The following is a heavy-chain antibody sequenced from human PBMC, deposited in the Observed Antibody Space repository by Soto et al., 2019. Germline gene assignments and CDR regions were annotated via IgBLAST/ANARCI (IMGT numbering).Heavy chain of an antibody. J-gene: IGHJ6*02. Sequence: KTSETLSLTCTVSGGSISSYYWSWIRQPAGKGLEWIGRIYTSGSTNYNPSLKSRVTMSVDTSKNQFSLKLSSVAAADTAVYYCARERVEPYQLLLYYYYGMDVWGQGTTVTVSS. D-gene: IGHD2-2*01. CDR3: ARERVEPYQLLLYYYYGMDV. CDR2: IYTSGST. CDR1: GGSISSYY. V-gene: IGHV4-4*07.